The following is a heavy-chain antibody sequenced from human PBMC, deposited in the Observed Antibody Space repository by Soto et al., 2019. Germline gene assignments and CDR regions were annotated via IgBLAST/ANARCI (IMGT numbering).Heavy chain of an antibody. Sequence: PSETLSLTCIVSGGSISTSNYYWAWIRQPPGKALEWIGSIHFSESTYYNPSLWSRVTISVDTSKSQFSLKVNSMTAADTAVYYCARYRREAVAGYTLDNWGQGILVTVS. CDR2: IHFSEST. V-gene: IGHV4-39*07. J-gene: IGHJ4*02. D-gene: IGHD6-13*01. CDR1: GGSISTSNYY. CDR3: ARYRREAVAGYTLDN.